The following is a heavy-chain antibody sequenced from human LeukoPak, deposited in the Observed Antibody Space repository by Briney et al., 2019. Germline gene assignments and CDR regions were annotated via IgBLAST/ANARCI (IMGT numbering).Heavy chain of an antibody. V-gene: IGHV3-74*01. J-gene: IGHJ1*01. CDR1: GFTFSSYW. Sequence: GGSLRLSCAASGFTFSSYWMHWVRQAPGKGLVWVSRINSDGSSTSYADSVKGRFTISRDNAKNTLYLQMNSLRAEGTAVYYCARGTELRYFDWLSQHWGQGTLVTVSS. CDR2: INSDGSST. CDR3: ARGTELRYFDWLSQH. D-gene: IGHD3-9*01.